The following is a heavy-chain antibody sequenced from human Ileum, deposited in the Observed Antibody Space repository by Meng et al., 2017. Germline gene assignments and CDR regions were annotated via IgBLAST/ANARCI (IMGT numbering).Heavy chain of an antibody. CDR2: INHSGNT. D-gene: IGHD6-6*01. Sequence: LHLYGAGRLKPPKTLSLSGAVYVASCSGYYCSWPRQPPGKGLEWIGEINHSGNTNYNPSLKSRVTLSLDTSKNHFSLNLTSVTAADTAVYYCARGREQQLVRGFGYWGQGTLVTVSS. CDR3: ARGREQQLVRGFGY. V-gene: IGHV4-34*01. J-gene: IGHJ4*02. CDR1: VASCSGYY.